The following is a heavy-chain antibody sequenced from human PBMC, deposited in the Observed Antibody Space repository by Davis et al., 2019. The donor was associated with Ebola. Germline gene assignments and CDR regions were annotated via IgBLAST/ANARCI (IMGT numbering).Heavy chain of an antibody. CDR2: INPSGGST. D-gene: IGHD2-15*01. V-gene: IGHV1-46*01. Sequence: ASVKVSCKASGYTFTSYYMHWVRQAPGQGLEWMGIINPSGGSTSYAQKFQGRVTMTRDTSTSTVYMELSSLRSEDTAVYYCARGCSGGSCYSSGGNWFDPWGQGTLVTVSS. CDR1: GYTFTSYY. CDR3: ARGCSGGSCYSSGGNWFDP. J-gene: IGHJ5*02.